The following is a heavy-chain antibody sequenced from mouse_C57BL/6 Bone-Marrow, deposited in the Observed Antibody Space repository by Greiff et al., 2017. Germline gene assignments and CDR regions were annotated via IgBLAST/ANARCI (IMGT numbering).Heavy chain of an antibody. V-gene: IGHV5-4*01. CDR1: GFTFSSYA. Sequence: DVMLVESGGGLVKPGGSLKLSCAASGFTFSSYAMSWVRQTPEKRLEWVATISDGGSYTYYPDNVKGRCTISRDNAKNNLYLKMSHLKSEDTAMYYCARDRGQLRLNYFDYWGQGTTLTVSS. CDR2: ISDGGSYT. CDR3: ARDRGQLRLNYFDY. D-gene: IGHD3-2*02. J-gene: IGHJ2*01.